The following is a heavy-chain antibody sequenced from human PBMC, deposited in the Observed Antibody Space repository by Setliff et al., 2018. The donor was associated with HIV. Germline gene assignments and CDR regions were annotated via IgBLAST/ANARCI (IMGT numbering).Heavy chain of an antibody. Sequence: SETLSLTCAVSGGSISSPNWWKWVRQSPGKGLEWIGEIYHSGTTNYNPSLKSRVTISVDKSKNQFSLKLTSVTAADTAVYYCARDQSIAARYLFDPWGQGTLVTVPQ. J-gene: IGHJ5*02. D-gene: IGHD6-6*01. CDR1: GGSISSPNW. V-gene: IGHV4-4*02. CDR2: IYHSGTT. CDR3: ARDQSIAARYLFDP.